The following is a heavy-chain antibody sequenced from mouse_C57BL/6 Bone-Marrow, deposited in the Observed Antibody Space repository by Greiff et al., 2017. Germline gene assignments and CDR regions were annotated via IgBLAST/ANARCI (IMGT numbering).Heavy chain of an antibody. CDR1: GYTFTSYW. CDR2: IDPSDSET. D-gene: IGHD1-1*01. CDR3: ARTYYDGDAMDY. Sequence: VQLQQPGAELVRPGSSVKLSCKASGYTFTSYWMHWVKHRPIQGLEWIGNIDPSDSETHYNQKFKDKATLTVDKSSSTAYMQLSSLTSEDSAVYYCARTYYDGDAMDYWGQGTSVTVSS. J-gene: IGHJ4*01. V-gene: IGHV1-52*01.